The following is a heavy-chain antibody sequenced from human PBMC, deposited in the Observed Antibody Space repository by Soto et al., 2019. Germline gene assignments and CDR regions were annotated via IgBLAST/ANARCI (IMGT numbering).Heavy chain of an antibody. J-gene: IGHJ3*02. CDR1: GFAFSSYG. CDR3: ACRYSSSWSGAAAFDI. V-gene: IGHV3-30*03. D-gene: IGHD6-13*01. CDR2: ISYDGSNK. Sequence: GGSLRLSCAASGFAFSSYGMHWVRQAPGKGLEWVAVISYDGSNKYYADSVKGRFTISRDNSKNTLYLQMNSLRAEDTAVYYCACRYSSSWSGAAAFDIWGQGTMVTVSS.